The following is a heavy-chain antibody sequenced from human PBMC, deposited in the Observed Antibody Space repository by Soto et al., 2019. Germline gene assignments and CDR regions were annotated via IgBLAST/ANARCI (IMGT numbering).Heavy chain of an antibody. CDR3: AHMTPSVTWWVDP. CDR1: GFSLTTSGVG. D-gene: IGHD2-21*02. J-gene: IGHJ5*02. Sequence: QITLKESAPTLVKPTPTLTLTCSFSGFSLTTSGVGVGWIRQPPGKALEWLALIYSADDKPYSPSLKSRLTLTPDTSKQHVVLTMTNMDPADTATYYCAHMTPSVTWWVDPWGQGTLVTGST. CDR2: IYSADDK. V-gene: IGHV2-5*02.